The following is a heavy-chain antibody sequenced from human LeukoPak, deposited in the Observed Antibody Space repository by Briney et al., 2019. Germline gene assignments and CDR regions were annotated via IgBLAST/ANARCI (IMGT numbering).Heavy chain of an antibody. D-gene: IGHD6-13*01. Sequence: GGSLRLSCAASGFTVSSNYMSWVRQAPGKGLEWVSVIYSGGNTYYADSVKGRFTISRDNSKNTLYLQMNSLRAEDTAVYYCARDRTSSWYYFDYWAREPWSPSPQ. CDR2: IYSGGNT. CDR3: ARDRTSSWYYFDY. J-gene: IGHJ4*02. V-gene: IGHV3-66*01. CDR1: GFTVSSNY.